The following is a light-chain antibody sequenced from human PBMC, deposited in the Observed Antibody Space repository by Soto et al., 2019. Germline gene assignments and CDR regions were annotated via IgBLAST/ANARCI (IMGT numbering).Light chain of an antibody. V-gene: IGKV3-15*01. J-gene: IGKJ1*01. Sequence: EIVMTQSPVTLSVSPGERATLSCRASQSVTSNLAWYQQKPGQAPRLLIYGASTRATGIPARFSGSGSGTEFTLTFSSLQSEDFATYYCQQHTNWPKTFGHGTKVEIK. CDR1: QSVTSN. CDR2: GAS. CDR3: QQHTNWPKT.